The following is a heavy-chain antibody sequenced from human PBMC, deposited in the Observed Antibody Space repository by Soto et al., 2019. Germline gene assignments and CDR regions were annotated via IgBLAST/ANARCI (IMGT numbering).Heavy chain of an antibody. Sequence: SETLSLTCAVSGGSIRSGGYSWSWIRQPPGKGLEWIGYIYHSGSIYYNPSLKSRVTISVDRSKNQFSLKLSSVTAADTAVYYCARVPDRWGQGTLVTVSS. J-gene: IGHJ5*02. V-gene: IGHV4-30-2*01. CDR3: ARVPDR. CDR2: IYHSGSI. CDR1: GGSIRSGGYS. D-gene: IGHD2-2*01.